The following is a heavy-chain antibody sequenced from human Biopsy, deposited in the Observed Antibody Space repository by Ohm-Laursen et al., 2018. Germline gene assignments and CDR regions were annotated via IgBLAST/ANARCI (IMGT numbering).Heavy chain of an antibody. CDR3: ATKLTGYFHH. J-gene: IGHJ1*01. CDR2: NIPILGTG. V-gene: IGHV1-69*06. D-gene: IGHD3-9*01. CDR1: GGTFSNYG. Sequence: GSSVKVSCNVPGGTFSNYGVNWVRQAAGQGLEWLGGNIPILGTGNYAQNFQDRVTVAADTSTSTATMELRSLRSDDTAVYYCATKLTGYFHHWGQGTLVIVSS.